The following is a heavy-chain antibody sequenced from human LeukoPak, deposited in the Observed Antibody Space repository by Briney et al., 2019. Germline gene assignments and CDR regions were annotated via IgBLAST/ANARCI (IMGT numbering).Heavy chain of an antibody. V-gene: IGHV3-64*01. J-gene: IGHJ4*02. D-gene: IGHD3-3*01. CDR2: ISSNGGST. Sequence: GGSLRLSCAASGSTFSSYAMHWVRQAPGRGLEYVSAISSNGGSTYYANSVKGRFTISRDNSKNTLYLQMGSLRAEDMAVYYCARLYDFWSGYHMGIDYWGQGTLVTVSS. CDR3: ARLYDFWSGYHMGIDY. CDR1: GSTFSSYA.